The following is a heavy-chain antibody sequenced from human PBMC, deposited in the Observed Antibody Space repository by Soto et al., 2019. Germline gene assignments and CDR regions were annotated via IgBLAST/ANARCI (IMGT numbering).Heavy chain of an antibody. CDR3: ARDLGQQMVDY. V-gene: IGHV1-18*01. CDR1: GYSFTSYG. CDR2: ISAYNGNK. D-gene: IGHD6-13*01. Sequence: ASVKVSCKASGYSFTSYGISWVRQAPGQGLEWMGWISAYNGNKKYAQKLQGRVTMTTDTSTSTAYMELRSLRSDDTAVYYCARDLGQQMVDYWGQGTLVTVSS. J-gene: IGHJ4*02.